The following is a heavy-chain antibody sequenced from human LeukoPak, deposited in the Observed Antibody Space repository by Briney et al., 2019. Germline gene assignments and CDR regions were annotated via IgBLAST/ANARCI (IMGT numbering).Heavy chain of an antibody. Sequence: GGSLRLSCAASGFTFNSYTMNWVRQAPGKGLEWVSSITTTSSYVYYADSVMGRFTISRDNAKNSLYLQMNSLRAEDTAVYYCARAAIAAARIYYYMDVWGKGTTVTVSS. D-gene: IGHD6-13*01. CDR1: GFTFNSYT. CDR3: ARAAIAAARIYYYMDV. V-gene: IGHV3-21*01. J-gene: IGHJ6*03. CDR2: ITTTSSYV.